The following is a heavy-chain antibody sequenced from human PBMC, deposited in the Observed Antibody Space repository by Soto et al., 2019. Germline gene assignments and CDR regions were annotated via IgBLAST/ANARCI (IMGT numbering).Heavy chain of an antibody. J-gene: IGHJ6*02. V-gene: IGHV3-33*01. Sequence: PWGSLRLSGAASGFSFSDYGMHWVRQAPGKGLEWLTIIWFDASHEYYADSVKGRFTISRDNSNNTLYLQLNSLTADDTAVYFCARDQGRATADGPLGNGLDVWGQGTAVTVSS. CDR3: ARDQGRATADGPLGNGLDV. CDR2: IWFDASHE. D-gene: IGHD6-13*01. CDR1: GFSFSDYG.